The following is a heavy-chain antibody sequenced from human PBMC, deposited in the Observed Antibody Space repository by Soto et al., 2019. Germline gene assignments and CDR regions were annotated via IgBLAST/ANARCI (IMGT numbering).Heavy chain of an antibody. J-gene: IGHJ6*02. CDR1: GGSISIGGYF. D-gene: IGHD3-16*01. CDR2: IYYNGST. CDR3: ATDEYFGSEINFFSYDMDV. Sequence: QVQLQESGTGLVKPSQTLSLACAVSGGSISIGGYFWTWVRQFRGQGLEWIWHIYYNGSTYYNPPPQSRRTILSDTSTNHCFLRRTSVNAADTAVYYCATDEYFGSEINFFSYDMDVWGQGTTVTVAS. V-gene: IGHV4-31*11.